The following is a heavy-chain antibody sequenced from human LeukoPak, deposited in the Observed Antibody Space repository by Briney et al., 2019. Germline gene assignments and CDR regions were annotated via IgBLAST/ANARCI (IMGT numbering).Heavy chain of an antibody. D-gene: IGHD2-15*01. V-gene: IGHV4-39*07. CDR3: ARGEGYCSGGSCSLYYFDY. CDR1: GGSISSSSYY. J-gene: IGHJ4*02. CDR2: IYYSGST. Sequence: SETLSLTCTVSGGSISSSSYYWGWIRQPPGKGLEWIGSIYYSGSTYYNPSLKSRVTISVDTSKNQFSLKLSSVTAADTAVYYCARGEGYCSGGSCSLYYFDYWGQGTLVTVSS.